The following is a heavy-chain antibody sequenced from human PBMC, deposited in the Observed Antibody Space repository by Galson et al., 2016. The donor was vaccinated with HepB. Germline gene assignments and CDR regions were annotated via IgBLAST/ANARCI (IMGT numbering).Heavy chain of an antibody. CDR1: GFTFSTYW. CDR2: INSDGSST. V-gene: IGHV3-74*01. D-gene: IGHD3-10*01. Sequence: SLRLSCAASGFTFSTYWMHWVRQAPGKGLVWVSCINSDGSSTGFADSVKGRFTISRGNAKNTLYLQMNSLRAEDTAVYYCASSVRGSGSPPGGYWGQGILVTVSS. J-gene: IGHJ4*02. CDR3: ASSVRGSGSPPGGY.